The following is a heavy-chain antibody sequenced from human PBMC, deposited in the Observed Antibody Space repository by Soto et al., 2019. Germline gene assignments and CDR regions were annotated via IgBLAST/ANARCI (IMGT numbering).Heavy chain of an antibody. CDR3: VKDSESSGYLTHLDY. CDR2: LTWNGEVI. Sequence: EVQLAESGGALVQPGRSLRLSCVASGFTFDDYAIHWVRQTPGKGLEWVSGLTWNGEVIGYADSVKGRFTISRDNAKNSLYLEMNSLRPEDKALYYCVKDSESSGYLTHLDYWGQGTLVTVSS. V-gene: IGHV3-9*01. J-gene: IGHJ4*02. CDR1: GFTFDDYA. D-gene: IGHD3-22*01.